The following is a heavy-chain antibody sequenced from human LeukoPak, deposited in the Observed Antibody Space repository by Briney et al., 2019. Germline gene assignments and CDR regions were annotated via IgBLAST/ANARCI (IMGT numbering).Heavy chain of an antibody. V-gene: IGHV3-30*02. J-gene: IGHJ4*02. Sequence: GGSLRLSCAASGFTFSSYGMHWVRQAPGNGLEWVAFIRYDGGNKYYADSVKGRFTISRDNSKNPQYLQMNSLRAEDTAVYYCAKERHAPAHFDYWGQGTLVTVSS. CDR1: GFTFSSYG. CDR3: AKERHAPAHFDY. CDR2: IRYDGGNK.